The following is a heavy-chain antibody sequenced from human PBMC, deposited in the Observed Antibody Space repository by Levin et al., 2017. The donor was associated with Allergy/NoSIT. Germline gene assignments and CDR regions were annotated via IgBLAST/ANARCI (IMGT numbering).Heavy chain of an antibody. CDR3: TRIGKNPPDY. CDR1: GFTFSSHW. CDR2: IKQDGSEK. J-gene: IGHJ4*02. V-gene: IGHV3-7*01. D-gene: IGHD1-14*01. Sequence: SLRLSCAASGFTFSSHWMNWVRQSPGKGLEWVANIKQDGSEKNYVDSVKGRFTISRDNAKNSLYLQMNSLTAEDTALYYCTRIGKNPPDYWGQGTLVTVSS.